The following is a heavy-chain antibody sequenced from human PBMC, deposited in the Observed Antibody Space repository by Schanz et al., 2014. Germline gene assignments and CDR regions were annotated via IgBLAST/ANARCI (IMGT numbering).Heavy chain of an antibody. CDR2: VRKKEFSDDTE. CDR3: VREGSTTPVAGLRSFDWLGRFDD. D-gene: IGHD3-9*01. Sequence: EVELVESGGGLVQPGGSLRLSCAASGFSFSDHAMDWVRQAAGKGLEWVGRVRKKEFSDDTEEYAASVRGRFTISRDDSKNVVNLQMNGLKTEDTAMYYCVREGSTTPVAGLRSFDWLGRFDDWGQGALVTVSS. CDR1: GFSFSDHA. J-gene: IGHJ4*02. V-gene: IGHV3-72*01.